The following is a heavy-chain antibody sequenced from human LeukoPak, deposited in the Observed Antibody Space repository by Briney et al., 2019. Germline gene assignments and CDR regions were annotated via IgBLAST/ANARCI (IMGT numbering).Heavy chain of an antibody. CDR1: GFTFRNYG. V-gene: IGHV3-23*01. Sequence: GGSLRLSCAASGFTFRNYGVSWVRQAPGKGLQWVSGISSSGGTTNYADSVKGRFTISRDNSKSTLSLQMNSLRAEDTAVYYCAKDSTVAGSYYGLDVWGQGTTVTVSS. CDR2: ISSSGGTT. CDR3: AKDSTVAGSYYGLDV. J-gene: IGHJ6*02. D-gene: IGHD4-17*01.